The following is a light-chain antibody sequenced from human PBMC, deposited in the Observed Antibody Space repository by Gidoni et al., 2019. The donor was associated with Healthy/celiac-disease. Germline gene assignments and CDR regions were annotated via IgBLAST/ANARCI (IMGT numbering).Light chain of an antibody. J-gene: IGKJ1*01. CDR1: QSVLYSSNNKNY. CDR2: WAS. Sequence: DIVMPQAPTSLAVLLGEMATINCKSSQSVLYSSNNKNYLAWYQQKPGQPPKLLIYWASTRESGVPDRFSGSGSGTDFTLTISSLQAEDVAVYYCQQYYSTLTWTFGQGTKVEIK. V-gene: IGKV4-1*01. CDR3: QQYYSTLTWT.